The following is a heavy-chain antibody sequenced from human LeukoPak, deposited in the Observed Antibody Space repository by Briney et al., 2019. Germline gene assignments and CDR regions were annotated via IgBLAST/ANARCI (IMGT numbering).Heavy chain of an antibody. CDR1: GGSFSGYY. CDR3: ARGGRVAAAGRYNWFDP. Sequence: PSETLSLTCAVYGGSFSGYYWSWIRQPPGKGLEWIGEINRSGSTNYNPSLKSRVTIPVDTSKNQFSLKLSSVTAADTAVYYCARGGRVAAAGRYNWFDPWGQGTLVTVSS. V-gene: IGHV4-34*01. J-gene: IGHJ5*02. CDR2: INRSGST. D-gene: IGHD6-13*01.